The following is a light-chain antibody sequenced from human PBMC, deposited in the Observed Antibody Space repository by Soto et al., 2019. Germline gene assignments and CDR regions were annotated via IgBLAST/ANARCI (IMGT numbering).Light chain of an antibody. V-gene: IGKV3-20*01. CDR1: QSVSSN. Sequence: EIVMTQSPATLSVSPGERATPSCRASQSVSSNLAWYQQKPGQAPRLLIYGASSRATGIPDRFSGSGPGTDFTLTISRLEPEDFAVYYCQQYGSSLLTFGGGTKVDIK. CDR3: QQYGSSLLT. J-gene: IGKJ4*01. CDR2: GAS.